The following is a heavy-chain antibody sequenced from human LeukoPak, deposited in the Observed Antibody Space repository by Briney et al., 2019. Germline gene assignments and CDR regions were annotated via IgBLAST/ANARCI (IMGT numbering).Heavy chain of an antibody. CDR2: IYPGDSDT. V-gene: IGHV5-51*01. J-gene: IGHJ4*02. CDR3: AMEYYDSSGYVDY. Sequence: GESLKISCKGSGYSFTSYWIDWVRQMPGKGLEWMGIIYPGDSDTRYSPSFQGQVTISADKSISTAYLQWSSLKASDTAMYYCAMEYYDSSGYVDYWGQGTLVTVSS. CDR1: GYSFTSYW. D-gene: IGHD3-22*01.